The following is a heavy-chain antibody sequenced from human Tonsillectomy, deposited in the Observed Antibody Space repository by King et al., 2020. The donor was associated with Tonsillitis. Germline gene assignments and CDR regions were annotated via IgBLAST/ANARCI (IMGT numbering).Heavy chain of an antibody. CDR3: ATAPIHPAWDYYYYYMDV. J-gene: IGHJ6*03. CDR1: VFTFSDYY. D-gene: IGHD5-18*01. Sequence: QLVQSGGGLVKPGGSLRLSCAASVFTFSDYYMSWIRQAPGKGLEWVSSISSSSSYTNYAESVKGRFTISRDNAKNSLYLQMNSLRAEDTAVYYCATAPIHPAWDYYYYYMDVWGKGTTVTVSS. V-gene: IGHV3-11*05. CDR2: ISSSSSYT.